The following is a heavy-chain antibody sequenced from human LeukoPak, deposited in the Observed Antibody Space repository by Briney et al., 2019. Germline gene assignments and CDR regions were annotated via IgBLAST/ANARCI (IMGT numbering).Heavy chain of an antibody. CDR3: ARDVGTTGWHTFDY. CDR2: TYYRSKWYN. CDR1: GDSVSSNNGA. D-gene: IGHD3-9*01. V-gene: IGHV6-1*01. J-gene: IGHJ4*02. Sequence: SQTLSLTCAISGDSVSSNNGAWNWIRQSPSRGLEWLGRTYYRSKWYNDYAGSLISRITISPDTSKNQFSLQPYSVTPEDTAVYYCARDVGTTGWHTFDYWGQGTLVTVSS.